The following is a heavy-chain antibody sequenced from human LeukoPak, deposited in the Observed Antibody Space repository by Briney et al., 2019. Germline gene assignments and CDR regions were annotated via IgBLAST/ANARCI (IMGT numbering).Heavy chain of an antibody. Sequence: SETLSLTCTVSGGSISSYYWSWIRQPPGKGLEWIGYIYHSGSTDYNPSLKSRVTISVDTSKSQFSLKLTSVTAADTAVYYCARTSNYWSPYFDYWGQGALVTVSS. V-gene: IGHV4-59*01. CDR3: ARTSNYWSPYFDY. CDR1: GGSISSYY. D-gene: IGHD1-1*01. CDR2: IYHSGST. J-gene: IGHJ4*02.